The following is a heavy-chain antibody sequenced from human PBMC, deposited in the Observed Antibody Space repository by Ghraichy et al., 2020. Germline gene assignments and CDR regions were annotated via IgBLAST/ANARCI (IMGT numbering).Heavy chain of an antibody. J-gene: IGHJ4*02. Sequence: GGSLRLSCAASGFTFSSYSMTWVRQAPGKGLEWVSSISGFSTYIYYADSVKGRFTISRDNAKNSLYLQMNSLRAEDTAVYYCAGIWLGEAITGDYWGQGTLVTVSS. CDR3: AGIWLGEAITGDY. V-gene: IGHV3-21*01. D-gene: IGHD3-10*01. CDR1: GFTFSSYS. CDR2: ISGFSTYI.